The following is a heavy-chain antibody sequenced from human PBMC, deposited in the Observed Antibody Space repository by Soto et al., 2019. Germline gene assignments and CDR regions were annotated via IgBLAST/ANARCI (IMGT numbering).Heavy chain of an antibody. J-gene: IGHJ4*02. CDR2: IVVGSGNT. Sequence: QMQLVQSGPEVKKPGTSVKVSCKASGFTFTSSAVQWVRQARGQRIEWIGWIVVGSGNTNYAQKFQERVTITRDMSTSTAYMELSSLRSEDTAVYYCAAPPNRDAYNYGYWGQGTLVTVSS. V-gene: IGHV1-58*01. CDR1: GFTFTSSA. D-gene: IGHD5-12*01. CDR3: AAPPNRDAYNYGY.